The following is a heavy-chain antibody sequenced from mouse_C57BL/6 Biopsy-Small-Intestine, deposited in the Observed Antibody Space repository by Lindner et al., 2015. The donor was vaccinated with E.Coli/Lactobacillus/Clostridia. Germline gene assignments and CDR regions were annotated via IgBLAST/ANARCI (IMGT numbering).Heavy chain of an antibody. D-gene: IGHD3-3*01. V-gene: IGHV1-9*01. CDR3: ARGGAVPYWYFDV. CDR2: ILPGSGST. CDR1: GYTFTGYW. Sequence: VQLQESGAELMKPGASVKLSCKATGYTFTGYWIEWVKQRPGHGLEWIGEILPGSGSTNYNEKFKGKATLTADKSSSTAYMQLSSLTSEDSAVYFCARGGAVPYWYFDVWGTGTTVTVSS. J-gene: IGHJ1*03.